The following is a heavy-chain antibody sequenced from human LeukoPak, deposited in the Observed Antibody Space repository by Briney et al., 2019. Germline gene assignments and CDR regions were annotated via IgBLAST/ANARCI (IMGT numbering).Heavy chain of an antibody. CDR2: IYYSGST. CDR3: ARVPIGSPFDY. J-gene: IGHJ4*02. CDR1: GGSISSYY. Sequence: SETLSLTCTVSGGSISSYYWSWIRQPPGKGLEWIGYIYYSGSTNYNPSLKSRVTISVDTSKNQFSLKLSSVTAADTAVYYCARVPIGSPFDYWGQGTLVTVSS. V-gene: IGHV4-59*01. D-gene: IGHD2/OR15-2a*01.